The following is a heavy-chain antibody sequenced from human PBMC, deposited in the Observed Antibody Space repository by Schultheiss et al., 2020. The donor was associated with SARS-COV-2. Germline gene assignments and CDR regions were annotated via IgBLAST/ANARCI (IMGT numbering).Heavy chain of an antibody. D-gene: IGHD4-17*01. CDR1: GGSISSSSYY. CDR3: ARMGHYNFDY. V-gene: IGHV4-61*02. CDR2: IYTSGST. J-gene: IGHJ4*02. Sequence: SETLSLTCTVSGGSISSSSYYWGWIRQPAGKGLEWIGRIYTSGSTNYNPSLKSRVTMSVDTSKNQFSLKLSSVTAADTAVYYCARMGHYNFDYWGQGTLVTVS.